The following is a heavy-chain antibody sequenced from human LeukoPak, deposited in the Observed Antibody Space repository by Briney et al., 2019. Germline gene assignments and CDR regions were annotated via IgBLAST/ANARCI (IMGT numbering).Heavy chain of an antibody. D-gene: IGHD2-15*01. V-gene: IGHV3-72*01. CDR1: GFIVSANY. CDR2: SKSKAYSYIT. CDR3: ARDDGGQGDY. J-gene: IGHJ4*02. Sequence: GGSLRLSCAASGFIVSANYMDWVRQAPGKGLEWVGRSKSKAYSYITQYAAFVQGRFTISRDDSKNSLYLQINSLKTEDTAVYYCARDDGGQGDYWGQGTLVTVSS.